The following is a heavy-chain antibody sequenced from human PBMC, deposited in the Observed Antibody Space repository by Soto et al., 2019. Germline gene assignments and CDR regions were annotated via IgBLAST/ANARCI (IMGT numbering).Heavy chain of an antibody. CDR2: IYYSGST. Sequence: SETLSLTCSVSGGSIISYYWSWIRQPPGKGLEWIGYIYYSGSTNYNPSLKSRVTISVDTSKNQFSLKLSSVTAADTAVYYCARLSGWELGDWFDPWGQGTLVTVSS. CDR3: ARLSGWELGDWFDP. D-gene: IGHD1-26*01. CDR1: GGSIISYY. V-gene: IGHV4-59*01. J-gene: IGHJ5*02.